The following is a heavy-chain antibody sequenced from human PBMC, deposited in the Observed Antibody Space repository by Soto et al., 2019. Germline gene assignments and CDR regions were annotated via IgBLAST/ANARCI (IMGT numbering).Heavy chain of an antibody. CDR3: ARDGGFGELKY. CDR1: GDTFSGYP. CDR2: IIPVFGTT. V-gene: IGHV1-69*18. Sequence: QVQLVQSGAEFKKPGSSVKVSCKASGDTFSGYPINWVRQAPGEGLEWMGRIIPVFGTTNDAQRFEGRVTFTADESTNTAYMEWRGLLSEDTAVYYCARDGGFGELKYWGPGTLVTVSS. D-gene: IGHD3-10*01. J-gene: IGHJ4*02.